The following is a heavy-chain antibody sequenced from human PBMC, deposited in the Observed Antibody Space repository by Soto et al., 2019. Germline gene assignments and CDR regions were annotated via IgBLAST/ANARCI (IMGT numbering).Heavy chain of an antibody. D-gene: IGHD2-2*02. J-gene: IGHJ6*02. CDR2: ISSSGSTI. V-gene: IGHV3-48*04. CDR3: AGATGYSYYYGMDV. Sequence: PGGSLRLSCAASGFTFSSYSMNWVRQAPGKGLEWVSYISSSGSTIYYADSVKGRFTISRDNAKNSLYLQMNSLRAEDTAVYYCAGATGYSYYYGMDVWGQGTTVTVSS. CDR1: GFTFSSYS.